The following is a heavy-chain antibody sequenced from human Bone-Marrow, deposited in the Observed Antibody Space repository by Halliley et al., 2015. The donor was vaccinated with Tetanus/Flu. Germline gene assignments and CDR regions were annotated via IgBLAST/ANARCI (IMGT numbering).Heavy chain of an antibody. Sequence: SLRLSCAASGFTLSTYSMHWVRQAPGKGLEWVALISSDGSTEFYADSVKGRFTISRDNSKNSLYLQMNSLRPEDTAFYYCAKVKDMVAIISFFDYWGRGTLVTVSS. D-gene: IGHD5-12*01. CDR3: AKVKDMVAIISFFDY. CDR1: GFTLSTYS. V-gene: IGHV3-30-3*02. CDR2: ISSDGSTE. J-gene: IGHJ4*02.